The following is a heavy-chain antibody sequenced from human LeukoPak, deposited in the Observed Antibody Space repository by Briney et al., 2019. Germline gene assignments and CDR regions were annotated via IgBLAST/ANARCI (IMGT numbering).Heavy chain of an antibody. Sequence: ASVKVSCKASGYTFTSYGISWVRQAPGQGLEWMGWISAYNGNTNYAQKLQGRVTITADESTSTAYMEVSSLRSEDTAVYYCANNRYTYYYDSSGYVKYYYYYMDVWGKGTTVTTSS. CDR3: ANNRYTYYYDSSGYVKYYYYYMDV. D-gene: IGHD3-22*01. CDR1: GYTFTSYG. J-gene: IGHJ6*03. CDR2: ISAYNGNT. V-gene: IGHV1-18*01.